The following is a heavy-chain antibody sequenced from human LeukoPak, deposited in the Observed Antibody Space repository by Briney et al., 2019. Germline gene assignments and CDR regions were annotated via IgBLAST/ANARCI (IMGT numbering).Heavy chain of an antibody. CDR2: INRDGTEK. CDR3: VRGDWYFES. CDR1: GFNFSDSR. J-gene: IGHJ4*02. V-gene: IGHV3-7*04. Sequence: QPGGSLILSCATSGFNFSDSRMTWVRQAPGKGVQWVANINRDGTEKHFLDSVEGRFTISRDNAKKSLYLQMSSLRPQDTALYFCVRGDWYFESWGQGTLVTVSS. D-gene: IGHD2-21*01.